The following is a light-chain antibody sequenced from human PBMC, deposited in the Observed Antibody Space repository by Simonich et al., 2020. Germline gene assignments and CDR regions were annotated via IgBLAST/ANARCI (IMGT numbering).Light chain of an antibody. CDR1: QRVSSSY. Sequence: EIVLTQSPGTLSLSPGERPTLSCRASQRVSSSYLAWYQQKPGLAPRLLIYDASSRATGIPDRVSGSGSGTDFTLTISRLEPEDFAVYYCQQYGSSPPYTYGQGTKLEIK. CDR3: QQYGSSPPYT. CDR2: DAS. J-gene: IGKJ2*01. V-gene: IGKV3D-20*01.